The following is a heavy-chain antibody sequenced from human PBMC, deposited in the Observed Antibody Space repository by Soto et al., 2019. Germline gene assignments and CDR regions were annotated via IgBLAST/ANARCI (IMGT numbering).Heavy chain of an antibody. J-gene: IGHJ6*02. Sequence: SETLSLTCTVSGGSISSYYWSWIRQPPGKGLEWIGYIYYSGSTNYNPPLKSRVTISVDTSKNQFSLKLSSVTAADTAVYYCARVFKSWSGYYRGYGMDVWGQGTTVTV. D-gene: IGHD3-3*01. CDR2: IYYSGST. CDR3: ARVFKSWSGYYRGYGMDV. CDR1: GGSISSYY. V-gene: IGHV4-59*01.